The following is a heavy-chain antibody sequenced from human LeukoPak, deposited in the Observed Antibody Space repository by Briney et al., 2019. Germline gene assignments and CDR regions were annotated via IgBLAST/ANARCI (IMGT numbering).Heavy chain of an antibody. V-gene: IGHV1-69*13. CDR3: ARDRRYYGSGSYYLD. CDR1: GGTFSSYA. J-gene: IGHJ4*02. D-gene: IGHD3-10*01. CDR2: IIPIFGTA. Sequence: SVKVSCKASGGTFSSYAISWVRQAPGQGLEWMGGIIPIFGTANYAQKFQGRVTITADESTSTAYMELSSLRSEDTAVYYCARDRRYYGSGSYYLDWGQGTLVTVSS.